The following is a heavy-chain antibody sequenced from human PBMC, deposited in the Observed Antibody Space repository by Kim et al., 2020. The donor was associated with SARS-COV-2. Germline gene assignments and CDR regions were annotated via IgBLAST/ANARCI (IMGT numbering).Heavy chain of an antibody. CDR2: IDWDDDK. J-gene: IGHJ6*02. CDR1: GFSLSTSGMC. D-gene: IGHD5-12*01. CDR3: ARITYSGYSFGMDV. Sequence: SGPTLVNPTQTLTLTCTFSGFSLSTSGMCVSWIRQPPGKALEWLALIDWDDDKYYSTSLKTRLTISKDTSKNQVVLTMTNMDPVDTATYYCARITYSGYSFGMDVWGQGTTVTVSS. V-gene: IGHV2-70*01.